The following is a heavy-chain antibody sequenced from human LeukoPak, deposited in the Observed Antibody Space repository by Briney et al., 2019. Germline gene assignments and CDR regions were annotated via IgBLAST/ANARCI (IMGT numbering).Heavy chain of an antibody. J-gene: IGHJ5*02. CDR1: GGSFSGYY. Sequence: SETLSLTCAVYGGSFSGYYWSWIRQPPGKGLEWIGEINHSGSTNYNPSLKSRVTISVDTSKNQFSLKLSSVTAADTAVYYCARARNWGTWSWFDPWGQGTLVTVPS. CDR2: INHSGST. CDR3: ARARNWGTWSWFDP. V-gene: IGHV4-34*01. D-gene: IGHD3-16*01.